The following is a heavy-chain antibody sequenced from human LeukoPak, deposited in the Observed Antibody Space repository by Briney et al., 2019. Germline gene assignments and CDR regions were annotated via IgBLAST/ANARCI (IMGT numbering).Heavy chain of an antibody. J-gene: IGHJ5*02. V-gene: IGHV1-69*13. CDR1: GGTFSSYA. CDR3: ATDNPGYSSGWYNWFDP. D-gene: IGHD6-19*01. Sequence: SVKVSCKASGGTFSSYAISWVRQAPGQGLEWMGGIIPIFGTANYAQKFQGRVTITADESTSTAYMELSSLRSEDTAVYYCATDNPGYSSGWYNWFDPWGQGTLVTVSS. CDR2: IIPIFGTA.